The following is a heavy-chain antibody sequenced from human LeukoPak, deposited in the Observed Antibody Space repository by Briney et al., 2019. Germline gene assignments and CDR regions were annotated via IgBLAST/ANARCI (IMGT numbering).Heavy chain of an antibody. J-gene: IGHJ4*02. CDR2: IYYSGST. V-gene: IGHV4-59*01. Sequence: SETLSLTCTVSGGSISSYYWSWIRQPPGKGLVWIGYIYYSGSTNYNPSLKGRVTISVDTSKNQFSLKLSSVTAADTAVYYCAREGGHYYDSSGYWHYFDYWGQGTLVTVSS. CDR1: GGSISSYY. CDR3: AREGGHYYDSSGYWHYFDY. D-gene: IGHD3-22*01.